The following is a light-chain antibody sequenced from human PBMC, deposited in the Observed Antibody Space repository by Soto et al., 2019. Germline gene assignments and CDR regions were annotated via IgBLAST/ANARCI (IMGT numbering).Light chain of an antibody. CDR3: QQCNSGPLT. V-gene: IGKV3D-15*01. CDR1: QSISISY. CDR2: GTS. J-gene: IGKJ4*01. Sequence: EIVMTQSPASLSVSPGERATLSCRASQSISISYLAWYQQKPGQAPRLLIYGTSSRATGIPDRFSGSGSGTDFTLPISGLQSEDFAAYYCQQCNSGPLTFGGGTKVEIK.